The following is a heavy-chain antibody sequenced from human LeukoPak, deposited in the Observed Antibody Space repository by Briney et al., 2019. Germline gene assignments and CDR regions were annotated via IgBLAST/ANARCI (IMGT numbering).Heavy chain of an antibody. Sequence: SQTLSLTCAISGDSVSSNSAAWNWIRQSPSRGLEWLGRTYYRSKWYNDYAVSVKSRITINPDTSKNQFSLQLNSVTPEETAVYYCAREEREWELGDYYYMDVWGKGTTVTVSS. CDR3: AREEREWELGDYYYMDV. J-gene: IGHJ6*03. D-gene: IGHD1-26*01. CDR2: TYYRSKWYN. V-gene: IGHV6-1*01. CDR1: GDSVSSNSAA.